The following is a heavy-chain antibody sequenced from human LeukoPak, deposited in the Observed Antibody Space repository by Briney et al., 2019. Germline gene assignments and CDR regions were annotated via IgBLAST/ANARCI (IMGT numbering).Heavy chain of an antibody. D-gene: IGHD3-10*01. V-gene: IGHV3-48*03. CDR1: GFTFSSNE. CDR3: AREPHRWFGEQYGMDV. CDR2: ISSGSTI. Sequence: PGGSLRLSCAASGFTFSSNEMNWVRQAPGKGLECVSYISSGSTIYDADSVKGRFTISRDNAKNSLYLQMNSLRAEDTAVYYCAREPHRWFGEQYGMDVWGKGTTVTVSS. J-gene: IGHJ6*04.